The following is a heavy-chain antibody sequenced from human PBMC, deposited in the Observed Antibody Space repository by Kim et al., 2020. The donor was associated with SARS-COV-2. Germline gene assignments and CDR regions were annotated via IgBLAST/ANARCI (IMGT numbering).Heavy chain of an antibody. CDR2: IYYSGST. CDR3: AGHGYEYVWGSYRYGFDI. Sequence: SETLSLTCTVSGVSISSSRYYWGWIRQPPGKGLEWIGTIYYSGSTYYNPSLKGRVTISVDTSKNQFSLKLSPGTAADTAVYYCAGHGYEYVWGSYRYGFDIWGQGTMVTVYS. J-gene: IGHJ3*02. CDR1: GVSISSSRYY. V-gene: IGHV4-39*01. D-gene: IGHD3-16*02.